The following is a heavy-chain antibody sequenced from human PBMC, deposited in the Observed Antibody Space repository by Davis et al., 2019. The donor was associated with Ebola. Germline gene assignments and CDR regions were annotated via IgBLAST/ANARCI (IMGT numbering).Heavy chain of an antibody. Sequence: ASVKVSCKASGYTFTHYGVTWVRQAPGHGLEWMGWISAFNGDTNYAQKFQDRVTMTTDTSTSTAYMELTSLRSDDTAVYYCARDNVAGTGWFDPWGQGTLVTVSS. V-gene: IGHV1-18*01. CDR1: GYTFTHYG. J-gene: IGHJ5*02. CDR2: ISAFNGDT. CDR3: ARDNVAGTGWFDP. D-gene: IGHD1-1*01.